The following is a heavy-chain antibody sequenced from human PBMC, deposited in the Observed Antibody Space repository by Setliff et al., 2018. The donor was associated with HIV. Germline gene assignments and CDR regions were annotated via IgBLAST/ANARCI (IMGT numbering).Heavy chain of an antibody. Sequence: PGGSLRLSCAASGFTFSDCSMNWVRQAPGKGLEWISYITSTGSTIFYADSVEGRFTISRDNDKNSVHLQMTSLRAEDTAVYYCARAGVVEGYYYYYYMDVWGKGTTVTVSS. J-gene: IGHJ6*03. CDR3: ARAGVVEGYYYYYYMDV. D-gene: IGHD2-15*01. CDR2: ITSTGSTI. CDR1: GFTFSDCS. V-gene: IGHV3-48*01.